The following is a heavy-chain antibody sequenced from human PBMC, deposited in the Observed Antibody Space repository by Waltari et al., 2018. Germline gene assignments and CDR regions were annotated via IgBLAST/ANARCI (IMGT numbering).Heavy chain of an antibody. D-gene: IGHD3-22*01. CDR2: ISREEKNT. V-gene: IGHV3-30*03. CDR1: GFTFTSYV. Sequence: QVQLVESGGGVVQPGRSLRLSCAASGFTFTSYVIQWFRQAPGKGLVWVSAISREEKNTYYADSVKGRFTVSRDNSKNTIYLQMNSLKTEDTAVYYCAREDYYDRGRIGANFDYWGQGTLVTVSS. J-gene: IGHJ4*02. CDR3: AREDYYDRGRIGANFDY.